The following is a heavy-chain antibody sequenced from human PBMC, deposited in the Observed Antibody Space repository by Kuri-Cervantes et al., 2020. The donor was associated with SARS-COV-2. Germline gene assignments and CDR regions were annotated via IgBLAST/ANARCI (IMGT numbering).Heavy chain of an antibody. V-gene: IGHV3-30-3*01. CDR2: TSFDGTKK. J-gene: IGHJ6*03. D-gene: IGHD6-6*01. CDR1: EFGFSRYA. Sequence: SLKISCSDSEFGFSRYAMHWVRQAPGKGLEWVAQTSFDGTKKYYAESVKGRFTISRDNAKNSLYLQMNSLRAEDTAVYYCARVYSSSWVPGDYYYYMDVWQRDHGHRLL. CDR3: ARVYSSSWVPGDYYYYMDV.